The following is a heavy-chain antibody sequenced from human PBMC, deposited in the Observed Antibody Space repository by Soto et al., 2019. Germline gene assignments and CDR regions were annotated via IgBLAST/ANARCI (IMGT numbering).Heavy chain of an antibody. J-gene: IGHJ4*02. D-gene: IGHD3-22*01. CDR3: ARGQRSGIVVVITTWFDY. CDR1: GYSFTSYW. V-gene: IGHV5-51*01. CDR2: IYPGDSDT. Sequence: GESLKISCKGSGYSFTSYWIGWVRQMPGKGLEWMGIIYPGDSDTRYSPSFQGQVTISADKSISTAYLQWSSLKASDTAVYYCARGQRSGIVVVITTWFDYWGQGTLVTVSS.